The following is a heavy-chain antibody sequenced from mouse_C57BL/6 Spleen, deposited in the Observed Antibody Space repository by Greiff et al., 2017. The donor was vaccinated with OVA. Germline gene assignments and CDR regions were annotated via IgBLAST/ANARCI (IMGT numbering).Heavy chain of an antibody. D-gene: IGHD1-1*01. J-gene: IGHJ1*03. V-gene: IGHV1-18*01. CDR3: ARSPYYYGSHWYFDV. CDR1: GYTFTYYN. CDR2: INPNNGGT. Sequence: VQLQQSGPELVKPGASVKIPCKASGYTFTYYNMDWVKQSHGKSLEWIGDINPNNGGTIYNQKFKGKATLTVDKSSSTAYMELRSLTSEDTAVYYCARSPYYYGSHWYFDVWGTGTTVTVSS.